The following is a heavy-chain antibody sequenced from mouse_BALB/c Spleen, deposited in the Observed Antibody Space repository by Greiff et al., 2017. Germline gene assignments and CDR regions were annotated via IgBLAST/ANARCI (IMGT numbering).Heavy chain of an antibody. CDR3: ARSGDYRYPFAY. CDR2: IYPYNGGT. CDR1: GYTFTDYN. V-gene: IGHV1S29*02. J-gene: IGHJ3*01. Sequence: EVQLQQSGPELVKPGASVKISCKASGYTFTDYNMHWVKQSHGKSLEWIGYIYPYNGGTGYNQKFKSKATLTVDNSSSTAYMELRSLTSEDSAVYYCARSGDYRYPFAYWGQGTLVTVAA. D-gene: IGHD2-14*01.